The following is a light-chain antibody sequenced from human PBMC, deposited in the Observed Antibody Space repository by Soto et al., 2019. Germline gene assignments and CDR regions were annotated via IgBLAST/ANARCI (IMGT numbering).Light chain of an antibody. CDR1: QTISNT. CDR3: QQTYSTPIT. J-gene: IGKJ5*01. Sequence: DIQMTQSPSSLSASVGDRVTITCRASQTISNTLNWYQQRPGKPPNLLIYASSTLQSGVPQRFSGGVSGTEFTLTISRLQPEDFATYYCQQTYSTPITFGQGKRLEI. V-gene: IGKV1-39*01. CDR2: ASS.